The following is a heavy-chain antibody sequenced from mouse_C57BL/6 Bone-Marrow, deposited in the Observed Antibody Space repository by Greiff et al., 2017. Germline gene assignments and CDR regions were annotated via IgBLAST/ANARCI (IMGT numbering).Heavy chain of an antibody. J-gene: IGHJ4*01. CDR2: IYPGDGDT. Sequence: VQLQQSGPELVKPGASVKISCKASGYAFSSSWMNWVKQRPGKGLEWIGRIYPGDGDTNYNGKFKGKATLTADKSSSTAYMQLSSLTSEDSAVYFGARTRWLLPPMDYRGQGTSVTVSA. CDR3: ARTRWLLPPMDY. CDR1: GYAFSSSW. D-gene: IGHD2-3*01. V-gene: IGHV1-82*01.